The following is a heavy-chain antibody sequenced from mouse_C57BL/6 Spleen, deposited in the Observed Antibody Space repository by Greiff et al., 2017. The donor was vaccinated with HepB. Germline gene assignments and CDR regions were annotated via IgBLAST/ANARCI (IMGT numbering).Heavy chain of an antibody. CDR2: IDPSDSYT. CDR1: GYTFTSYW. CDR3: ARGGNYVRGFDY. D-gene: IGHD2-1*01. V-gene: IGHV1-69*01. J-gene: IGHJ2*01. Sequence: QVQLKQPGAELVMPGASVKLSCKASGYTFTSYWMHWVKQRPGQGLEWIGEIDPSDSYTNYNQKFKGKSTLTVDKSSSTAYMQLSSLTSEDSAVYYCARGGNYVRGFDYWGQGTTLTVSS.